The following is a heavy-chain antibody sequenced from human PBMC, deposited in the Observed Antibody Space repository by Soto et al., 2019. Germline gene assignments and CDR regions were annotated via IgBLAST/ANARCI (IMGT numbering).Heavy chain of an antibody. V-gene: IGHV3-74*01. CDR3: ARDRWGGGRDMDV. CDR1: GFTFSTYW. CDR2: INGDGSST. D-gene: IGHD3-10*01. J-gene: IGHJ6*02. Sequence: EVQLVESGGGLVQPGGSLRLSCAASGFTFSTYWIHWVRQAPGKGLVWVSRINGDGSSTNYADSVKGRFTISRDNAKNTLFLQMNSLRAEDTAVYYCARDRWGGGRDMDVWGQGTTVTVSS.